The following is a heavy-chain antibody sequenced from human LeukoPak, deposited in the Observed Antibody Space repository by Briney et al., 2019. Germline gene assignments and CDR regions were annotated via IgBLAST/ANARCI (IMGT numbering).Heavy chain of an antibody. CDR2: VTGDGGTT. CDR3: ARDSAFSSYSY. CDR1: GFTFNTFA. D-gene: IGHD2-15*01. V-gene: IGHV3-23*01. J-gene: IGHJ4*02. Sequence: GGSLRLSCATSGFTFNTFAMTWVRQAPGKGLEWASGVTGDGGTTYYADSVKGRFTISRDDSKNTLLLQMDSLRAEDTAIYYCARDSAFSSYSYWGQGALVTVSS.